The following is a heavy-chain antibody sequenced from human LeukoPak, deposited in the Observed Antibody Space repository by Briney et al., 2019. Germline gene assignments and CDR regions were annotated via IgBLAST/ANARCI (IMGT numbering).Heavy chain of an antibody. V-gene: IGHV1-2*02. CDR2: INPNSGGT. Sequence: GASVKVSCKASGYTFTGYYMHWVRQAPGQGLEWMGWINPNSGGTNYAQKFQGRVTMTRDTSITTAYMELSRLRSDDTAAYYCASASSGYYDDYDAFDIWGQGTMVTVSS. D-gene: IGHD3-22*01. J-gene: IGHJ3*02. CDR1: GYTFTGYY. CDR3: ASASSGYYDDYDAFDI.